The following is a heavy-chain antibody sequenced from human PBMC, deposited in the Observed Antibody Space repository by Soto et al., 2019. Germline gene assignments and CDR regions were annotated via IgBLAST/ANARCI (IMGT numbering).Heavy chain of an antibody. V-gene: IGHV1-3*01. CDR1: GYTFTSYA. Sequence: QVQLVQSGAEVKKPGASVKVSCKASGYTFTSYAMHWVRQAPGQRLEWMGWINAGNGNTKHSQKFQGRVTITRDTSASTAYMELSSLRSEDTAVYYCARDGGYCSSTSCYDFDYWGQGTLVTVSS. CDR3: ARDGGYCSSTSCYDFDY. J-gene: IGHJ4*02. D-gene: IGHD2-2*01. CDR2: INAGNGNT.